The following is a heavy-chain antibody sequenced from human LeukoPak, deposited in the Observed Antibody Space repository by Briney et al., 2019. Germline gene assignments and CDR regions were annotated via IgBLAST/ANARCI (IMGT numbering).Heavy chain of an antibody. CDR1: GYTFTGYH. V-gene: IGHV1-2*02. Sequence: SVKVSCKASGYTFTGYHTHWVRQAPGQGVEWMGWIDPTSGGTKYEEKCQGRVTMTRDTSISTDYMELSRLRSDDTAVYYCARSVDDSSGYFYGVFEIGGQGTMVTVSS. D-gene: IGHD3-22*01. CDR2: IDPTSGGT. J-gene: IGHJ3*02. CDR3: ARSVDDSSGYFYGVFEI.